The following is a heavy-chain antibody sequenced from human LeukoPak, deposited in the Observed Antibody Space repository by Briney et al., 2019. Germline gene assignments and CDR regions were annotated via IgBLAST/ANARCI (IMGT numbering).Heavy chain of an antibody. CDR3: ARGVPLGYCTYGVCYPPYYFDY. V-gene: IGHV1-8*01. J-gene: IGHJ4*02. CDR1: GYAFISYN. D-gene: IGHD2-8*01. Sequence: ASVKVSCKASGYAFISYNINWLRQATGQGLEWMGWVNPRSGDAGYLQKFQGRLTITRDSSIDTAYMDLSGLNSEDTAVYYCARGVPLGYCTYGVCYPPYYFDYWGQGTLVTASS. CDR2: VNPRSGDA.